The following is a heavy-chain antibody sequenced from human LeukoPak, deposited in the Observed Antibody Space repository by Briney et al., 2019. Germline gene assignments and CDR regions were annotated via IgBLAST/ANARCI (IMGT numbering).Heavy chain of an antibody. V-gene: IGHV1-8*01. Sequence: ASVKVSCKASGYTFTSYDINWVRQAPGQGLEWLGWMNPNSGNTGYEQKFQGRVTMTRDTSITTAYMELSSLRSEDTAVYYCAXXXXXXXXXXSYRYALFYWGQGTLVTVSS. D-gene: IGHD3-16*02. J-gene: IGHJ4*02. CDR3: AXXXXXXXXXXSYRYALFY. CDR2: MNPNSGNT. CDR1: GYTFTSYD.